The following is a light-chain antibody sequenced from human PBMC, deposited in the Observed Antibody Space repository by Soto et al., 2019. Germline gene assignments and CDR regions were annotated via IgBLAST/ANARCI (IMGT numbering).Light chain of an antibody. J-gene: IGLJ1*01. CDR1: SSDVGGYDF. CDR2: DVS. Sequence: QPVLTQPASVSGSPGQSITISCTGTSSDVGGYDFVSWYQHHPGKAPRLMIYDVSHRPSGVSDRFSASKSGNTASLTISGLLAEDEADYYCSSYTSISTYVFGTGTKLTVL. V-gene: IGLV2-14*03. CDR3: SSYTSISTYV.